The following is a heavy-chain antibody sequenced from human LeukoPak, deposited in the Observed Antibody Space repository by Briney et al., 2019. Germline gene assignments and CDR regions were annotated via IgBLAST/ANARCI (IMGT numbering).Heavy chain of an antibody. CDR2: IIPIFGTA. Sequence: PVKVSCKASGGTFSSYAISWVRQAPGQGLEWMGGIIPIFGTANYAQKFQGRVTITADESTSTAYMELSSLRSEDTAVYYCASSSDYDFWSGYSGYYGMDVWGQGTTVTVSS. D-gene: IGHD3-3*01. V-gene: IGHV1-69*01. CDR1: GGTFSSYA. CDR3: ASSSDYDFWSGYSGYYGMDV. J-gene: IGHJ6*02.